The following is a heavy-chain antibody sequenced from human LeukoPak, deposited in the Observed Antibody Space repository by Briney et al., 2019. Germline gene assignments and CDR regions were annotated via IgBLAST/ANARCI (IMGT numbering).Heavy chain of an antibody. J-gene: IGHJ4*02. CDR1: GFTFSSCE. CDR3: ARMRPELDY. CDR2: ISSSGGTI. Sequence: GGSLRLSCAASGFTFSSCEMNWVRQAPGKGLEWLSYISSSGGTIYYADSVKGRFTISRDNAKNSLYLQMNSLRAEDTAVYYCARMRPELDYWGQGTLVTVSS. D-gene: IGHD6-6*01. V-gene: IGHV3-48*03.